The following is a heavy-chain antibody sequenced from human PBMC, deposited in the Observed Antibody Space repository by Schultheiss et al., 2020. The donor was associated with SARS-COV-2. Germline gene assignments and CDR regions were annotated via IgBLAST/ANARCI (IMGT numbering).Heavy chain of an antibody. CDR2: ISSGGSNT. J-gene: IGHJ4*02. V-gene: IGHV3-11*01. CDR3: AKAPLPVAGRGYYFDY. Sequence: GGSLRLSCAASRFTFSSYWMTWIRQAPGKGLEWVSYISSGGSNTYYADFVKGRFTISRDNAKDSLYLQMNSLRAEDTALYYCAKAPLPVAGRGYYFDYWGQGTLVTVSS. CDR1: RFTFSSYW. D-gene: IGHD6-19*01.